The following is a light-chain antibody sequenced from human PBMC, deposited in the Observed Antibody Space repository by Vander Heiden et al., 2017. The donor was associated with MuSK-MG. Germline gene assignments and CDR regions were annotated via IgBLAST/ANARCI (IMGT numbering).Light chain of an antibody. CDR1: KLGDKY. Sequence: YELTQRPSVSVSPGQTASITCSGDKLGDKYACWYQQKPGPSPVLVIYQDSKRPSGIPERFSGSNSGNTATLTISGTQAMDEADYYCQAWDSSIHVVFGGGTKLTVL. V-gene: IGLV3-1*01. CDR3: QAWDSSIHVV. J-gene: IGLJ2*01. CDR2: QDS.